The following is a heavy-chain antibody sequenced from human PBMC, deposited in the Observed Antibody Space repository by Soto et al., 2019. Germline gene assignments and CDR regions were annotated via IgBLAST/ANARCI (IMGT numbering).Heavy chain of an antibody. Sequence: EVQLLESGGGLVQPGGSLRLSCAAAGFTFSSYAMSWVRQAPGKGLEWVSAISGSGGSTYYADAVKGRFTFSRDNSKNTLYLQMNSLRAEDTAVYYCAKDVVVPAQSTYYDFWSGYYLHYYGMDVWGQGTTVTVSS. J-gene: IGHJ6*02. D-gene: IGHD3-3*01. CDR3: AKDVVVPAQSTYYDFWSGYYLHYYGMDV. CDR2: ISGSGGST. CDR1: GFTFSSYA. V-gene: IGHV3-23*01.